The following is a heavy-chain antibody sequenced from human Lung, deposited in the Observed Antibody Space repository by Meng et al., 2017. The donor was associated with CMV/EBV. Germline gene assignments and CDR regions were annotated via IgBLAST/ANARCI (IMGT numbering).Heavy chain of an antibody. CDR2: IIPILGIA. CDR1: GGNFSSYT. V-gene: IGHV1-69*02. D-gene: IGHD3-3*01. J-gene: IGHJ4*02. Sequence: QVQPVEAVAEVKKPGSSLKVSCQACGGNFSSYTISWVRQAPGQGLEWMGRIIPILGIANYAQKFQGRVTITADKSTSTAYMELSSLRSEDTAVYYCASSIFGVVIISPLGYWGQGTLVTVSS. CDR3: ASSIFGVVIISPLGY.